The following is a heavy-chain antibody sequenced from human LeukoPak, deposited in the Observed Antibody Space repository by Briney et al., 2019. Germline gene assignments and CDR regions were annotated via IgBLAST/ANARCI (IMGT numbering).Heavy chain of an antibody. Sequence: GGSLRLSCAASGFTFSNYYMTWLRQAPGKGLEWVSYISSTDSTMYYADSVKGRFTISRDNTKNSLFLQMNSLRAEDTAMYYCARAVERSIDYWGQGTLVTVSS. CDR2: ISSTDSTM. J-gene: IGHJ4*02. V-gene: IGHV3-11*01. CDR1: GFTFSNYY. CDR3: ARAVERSIDY.